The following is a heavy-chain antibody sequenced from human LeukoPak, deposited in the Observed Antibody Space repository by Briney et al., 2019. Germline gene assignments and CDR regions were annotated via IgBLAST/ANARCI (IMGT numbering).Heavy chain of an antibody. CDR2: IYRSGST. V-gene: IGHV4-39*01. CDR1: GGSISSSNYY. D-gene: IGHD3-10*01. CDR3: ARQYGSGSAYTPVVDL. Sequence: SETLSLTCTVSGGSISSSNYYWGWIRQPPEKRLEWIGSIYRSGSTLYNPSLKSRVTISVDTSKNQFSLKLSSLTAAETAVYYCARQYGSGSAYTPVVDLWGQGTLVTVSS. J-gene: IGHJ4*02.